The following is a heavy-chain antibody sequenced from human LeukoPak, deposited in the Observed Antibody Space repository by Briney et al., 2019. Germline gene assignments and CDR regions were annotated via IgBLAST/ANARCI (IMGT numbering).Heavy chain of an antibody. CDR3: ARVISTRENYLDY. D-gene: IGHD1-1*01. J-gene: IGHJ4*02. Sequence: PSETLSLTCTVSGGSISYYYWSWIRQPPGKGLEWIGYIYYSGSTNYNPSLKSRVTISVDTSKNHFSLKLSSVTAADTAVYYCARVISTRENYLDYWGQGTLVTVSS. CDR2: IYYSGST. V-gene: IGHV4-59*01. CDR1: GGSISYYY.